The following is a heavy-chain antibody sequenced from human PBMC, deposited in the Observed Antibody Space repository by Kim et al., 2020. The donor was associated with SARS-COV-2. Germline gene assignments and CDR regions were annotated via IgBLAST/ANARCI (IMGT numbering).Heavy chain of an antibody. J-gene: IGHJ6*02. D-gene: IGHD3-10*01. CDR3: ARGLGGSGSYFYYGMDV. CDR2: IYYSGST. Sequence: SETLSLTCTVSGGSISSGDYYWSWIRQPPGKGLEWIGYIYYSGSTYYNPSLKSRVTISVDTSKNQFSLKLSSVTAADTAVYYCARGLGGSGSYFYYGMDVWGQGTTVTVSS. CDR1: GGSISSGDYY. V-gene: IGHV4-30-4*01.